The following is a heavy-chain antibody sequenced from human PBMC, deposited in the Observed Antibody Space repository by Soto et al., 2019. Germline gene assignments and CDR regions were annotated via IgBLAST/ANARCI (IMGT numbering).Heavy chain of an antibody. Sequence: SLRLSCAASGFTFSSYGMHWVRQAPGKGLEWVAVISYDGSNKYYADSVKGRFTISRDNSKNTLYLQMNSLRAEDTAVYYCAKVNVHYDFWSGYYYTGGDYYGMDVWGQGTTVTVSS. J-gene: IGHJ6*02. CDR3: AKVNVHYDFWSGYYYTGGDYYGMDV. CDR2: ISYDGSNK. CDR1: GFTFSSYG. V-gene: IGHV3-30*18. D-gene: IGHD3-3*01.